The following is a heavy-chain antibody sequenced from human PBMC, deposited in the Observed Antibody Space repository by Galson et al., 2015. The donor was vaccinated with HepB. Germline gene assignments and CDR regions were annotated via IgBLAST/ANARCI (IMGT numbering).Heavy chain of an antibody. CDR2: IKGDGSVK. CDR3: AREGSAWRLADY. CDR1: GFTFSDHW. J-gene: IGHJ4*02. Sequence: SLRLSCAASGFTFSDHWMNWFRQAPGKGLEWVANIKGDGSVKAYVDSVKGRFTISRDNAKNSLYLQMDSLGAEDTAVYYCAREGSAWRLADYWGQGTLVIVSS. V-gene: IGHV3-7*03.